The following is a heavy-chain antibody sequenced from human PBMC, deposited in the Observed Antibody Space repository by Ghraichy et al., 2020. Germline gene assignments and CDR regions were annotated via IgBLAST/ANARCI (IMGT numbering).Heavy chain of an antibody. V-gene: IGHV3-48*02. CDR3: ARRPSSYTSGWDFDS. CDR2: ISESGGSI. J-gene: IGHJ4*02. D-gene: IGHD6-19*01. CDR1: GFTFSSYS. Sequence: SCVASGFTFSSYSMNWVRQAPGKGLEWVSYISESGGSIYYADSVKGRFTISRDNAKNSLSLQMNSLRDDDTAVYYCARRPSSYTSGWDFDSWGQGTLVTVSS.